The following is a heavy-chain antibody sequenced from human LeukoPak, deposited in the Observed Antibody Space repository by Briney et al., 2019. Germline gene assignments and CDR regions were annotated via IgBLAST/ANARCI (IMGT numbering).Heavy chain of an antibody. CDR2: IKSKTDGGTT. D-gene: IGHD6-6*01. J-gene: IGHJ5*02. V-gene: IGHV3-15*01. CDR1: GFTFSNAW. CDR3: TTGRIAALSWFDP. Sequence: GGSLRLSCAASGFTFSNAWMSWVRQAPGKGLEWVGRIKSKTDGGTTDYAAPVQGRFTISRDDSKNTLYLQMNSLKTDDTAVYYCTTGRIAALSWFDPWGQGTLVTVSS.